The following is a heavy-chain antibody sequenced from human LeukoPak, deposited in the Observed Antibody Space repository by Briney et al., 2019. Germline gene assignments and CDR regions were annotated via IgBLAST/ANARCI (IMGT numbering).Heavy chain of an antibody. D-gene: IGHD3-16*01. CDR2: IKEDGSEK. CDR3: ASGRQLGY. CDR1: GFTFSSYW. Sequence: PGGSLRLSCGASGFTFSSYWMSWVRQAPGKGLEWVANIKEDGSEKYYVASVKGRFCISRDNAKNSLYLQTNSLRAEDTAVYYCASGRQLGYWGQGTLVTVSS. J-gene: IGHJ4*02. V-gene: IGHV3-7*01.